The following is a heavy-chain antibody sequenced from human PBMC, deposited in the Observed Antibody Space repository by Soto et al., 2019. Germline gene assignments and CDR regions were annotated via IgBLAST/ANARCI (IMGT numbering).Heavy chain of an antibody. CDR3: VKGNQLLRYYFEF. D-gene: IGHD2-15*01. CDR1: GFTFSKYA. CDR2: ITSDGDST. Sequence: PGGSLRLSCSVSGFTFSKYAMHWVRQAPGKGLEYVSGITSDGDSTGHADSVKDRFTISRDNSKNTLFLQMSSLRVEDTSIYFCVKGNQLLRYYFEFWGPGTLVTVSS. V-gene: IGHV3-64D*06. J-gene: IGHJ4*01.